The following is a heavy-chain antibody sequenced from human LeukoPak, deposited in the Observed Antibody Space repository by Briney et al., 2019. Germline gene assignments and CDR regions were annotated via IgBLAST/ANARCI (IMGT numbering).Heavy chain of an antibody. Sequence: SETLSLTCTVSGGSISSYYWSWIRQPPGKGLEWIGFIFYSGTTNYNPSLKSRVTISVDTSKNQFSLKLSSVTAADTAVYYCVRGGWNKFDYWGQGTLVTVSS. D-gene: IGHD3-22*01. J-gene: IGHJ4*02. V-gene: IGHV4-59*01. CDR2: IFYSGTT. CDR1: GGSISSYY. CDR3: VRGGWNKFDY.